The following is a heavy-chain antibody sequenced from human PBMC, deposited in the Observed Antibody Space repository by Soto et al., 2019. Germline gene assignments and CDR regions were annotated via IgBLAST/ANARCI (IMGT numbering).Heavy chain of an antibody. Sequence: QLQLQESGPGLVKPSETLSLTCTVSGASISSTAYFWGWIRQPPGKGLEWVGSFYLSGSTHYTPSLNSRVTISVVTSKNQFPLRLTSLTAADTAVYSCASGNSGAYRAWFDPWGQGNLVTVSS. CDR3: ASGNSGAYRAWFDP. CDR2: FYLSGST. J-gene: IGHJ5*02. CDR1: GASISSTAYF. V-gene: IGHV4-39*01. D-gene: IGHD6-25*01.